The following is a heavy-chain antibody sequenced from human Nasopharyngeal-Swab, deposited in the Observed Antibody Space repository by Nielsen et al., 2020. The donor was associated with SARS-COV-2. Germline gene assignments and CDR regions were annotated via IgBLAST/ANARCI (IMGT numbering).Heavy chain of an antibody. CDR3: AKDIRAGDYGSGSSYDY. CDR1: GFTFDDYA. CDR2: ISWNSGSI. Sequence: SLKISCAASGFTFDDYAMHWVRQAPGKGLEWVSGISWNSGSIGYADSVKARFTISRDNAKNSLYLQMNSLRAEDTALYYCAKDIRAGDYGSGSSYDYWGQGTLVTVSS. D-gene: IGHD3-10*01. J-gene: IGHJ4*02. V-gene: IGHV3-9*01.